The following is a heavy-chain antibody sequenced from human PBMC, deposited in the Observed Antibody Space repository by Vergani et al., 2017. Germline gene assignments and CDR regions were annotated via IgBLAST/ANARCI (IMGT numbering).Heavy chain of an antibody. CDR2: ISANNGNT. Sequence: QVQLVQSGAEVKKPGASVKVSCKASGYTFTSYGISWVRQAPGEGLEWMGWISANNGNTNYAQKLQGRVTMTTDTSTCTAYMELRSLRSDDTAVYYCAIDRIAARLLKLPQPPTKKRYYYYYMDVWGKGTTVTVSS. CDR3: AIDRIAARLLKLPQPPTKKRYYYYYMDV. V-gene: IGHV1-18*01. J-gene: IGHJ6*03. D-gene: IGHD6-6*01. CDR1: GYTFTSYG.